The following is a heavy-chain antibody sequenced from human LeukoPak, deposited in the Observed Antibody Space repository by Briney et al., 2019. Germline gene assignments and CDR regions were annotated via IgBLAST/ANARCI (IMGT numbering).Heavy chain of an antibody. V-gene: IGHV1-18*01. J-gene: IGHJ4*02. D-gene: IGHD1-14*01. Sequence: GASVKVSCKASGYTFTSYGISWVRQAPGQGLEWMGWISAYNGNTNYAQKLQGRVTITRDTSASTAYMELSSLRSEDTAVYYCARDRPPGLGTVDYWGQGTLVTVSS. CDR1: GYTFTSYG. CDR3: ARDRPPGLGTVDY. CDR2: ISAYNGNT.